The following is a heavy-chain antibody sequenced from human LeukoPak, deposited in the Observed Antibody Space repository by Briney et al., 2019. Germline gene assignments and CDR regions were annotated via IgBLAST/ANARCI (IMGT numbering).Heavy chain of an antibody. J-gene: IGHJ4*02. CDR1: GFTFSNAW. Sequence: GGSLRLSCATSGFTFSNAWMTWVRQAQGKGLEWVGRIKTKGEGGTVDYAAPVKGRFTISRDDSKNTLYLQMNSLKTEDTAIYYCMSDLDNWGQGTLVTVSS. V-gene: IGHV3-15*01. CDR3: MSDLDN. CDR2: IKTKGEGGTV.